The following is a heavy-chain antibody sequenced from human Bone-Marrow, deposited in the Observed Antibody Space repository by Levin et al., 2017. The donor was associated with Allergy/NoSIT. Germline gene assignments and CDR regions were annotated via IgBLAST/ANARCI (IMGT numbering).Heavy chain of an antibody. CDR1: GFTFSGSA. D-gene: IGHD5-12*01. Sequence: GGSLRLSCAASGFTFSGSAMHWVRQASGKGLEWVGRIRSKANSYATAYAASVKGRFTISRDDSKNTAYLQMNSLKTEDTAVYYCTRLWGPSSGYDFVFDPWGQGTLVTVSS. CDR2: IRSKANSYAT. J-gene: IGHJ5*02. V-gene: IGHV3-73*01. CDR3: TRLWGPSSGYDFVFDP.